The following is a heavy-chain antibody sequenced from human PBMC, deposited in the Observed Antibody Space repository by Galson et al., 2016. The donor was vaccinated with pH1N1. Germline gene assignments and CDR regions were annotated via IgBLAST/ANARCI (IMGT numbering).Heavy chain of an antibody. CDR1: GFTFSLYA. V-gene: IGHV3-33*03. D-gene: IGHD3-22*01. CDR3: TTVDSRGYPALDN. Sequence: SLRLSCAASGFTFSLYAMHWVRQAPGKGLEWVAVIWSDGSRRYYSESVEGRFVISRDDSSNTLYLQMGSLSPDDTARYHCTTVDSRGYPALDNWGKGTPVLVSS. J-gene: IGHJ4*02. CDR2: IWSDGSRR.